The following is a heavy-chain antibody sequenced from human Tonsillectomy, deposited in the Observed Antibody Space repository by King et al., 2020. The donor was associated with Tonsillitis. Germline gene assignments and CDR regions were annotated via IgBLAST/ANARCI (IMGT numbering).Heavy chain of an antibody. D-gene: IGHD6-13*01. CDR1: GFTFSSYG. Sequence: HVQLVESGGGVVQPGGSLRLSCAASGFTFSSYGMHWVRQAPGKGLEWVASIRYDGSNKYYADSVKGRFTISRDNSKNTLYLQMNSLRAEDTAVYYCAEVGRPGVAAAVDYWGQGTLVTVSS. CDR3: AEVGRPGVAAAVDY. CDR2: IRYDGSNK. J-gene: IGHJ4*02. V-gene: IGHV3-30*02.